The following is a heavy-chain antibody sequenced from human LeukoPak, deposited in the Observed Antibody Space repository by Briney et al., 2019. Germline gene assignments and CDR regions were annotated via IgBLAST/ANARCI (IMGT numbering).Heavy chain of an antibody. Sequence: ASVKVSCKASGGTFSSYAISWVRQAPGQGLEWMGGIIPIFGTANYAQKCQGRVTITADESTSTAYMELRSLRSEDTAVYYCARRAYYYDSSGYWFDLWGRGTLVTVSS. CDR2: IIPIFGTA. CDR3: ARRAYYYDSSGYWFDL. CDR1: GGTFSSYA. V-gene: IGHV1-69*13. D-gene: IGHD3-22*01. J-gene: IGHJ2*01.